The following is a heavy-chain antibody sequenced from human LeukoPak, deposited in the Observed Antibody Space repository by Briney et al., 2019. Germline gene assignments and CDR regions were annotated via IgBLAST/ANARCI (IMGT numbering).Heavy chain of an antibody. CDR1: GGTFGSYA. CDR3: ARDGGIAVAGEILVY. Sequence: SVKVSCKASGGTFGSYAISWVRQAPGQGLEWMGRIIPIFGTANYEQKFQGRVTITTDESTSTAYMELSSLRSEDTAVYYCARDGGIAVAGEILVYWGQGTLVTVSS. V-gene: IGHV1-69*05. J-gene: IGHJ4*02. CDR2: IIPIFGTA. D-gene: IGHD6-19*01.